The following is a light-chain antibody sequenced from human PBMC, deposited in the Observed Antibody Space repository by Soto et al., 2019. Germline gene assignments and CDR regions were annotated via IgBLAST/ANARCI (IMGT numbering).Light chain of an antibody. J-gene: IGLJ1*01. CDR2: GNN. V-gene: IGLV1-44*01. Sequence: QSVLTQPPSASGTPGQRVTISCSGSSSNIGGNTVNWYQQLPGTAPKLLIYGNNQRPSGVPDRFSGSKSATSASLAISGLQSEDEAAYYCAAWDDRLNGPVFGTGTKLTVL. CDR1: SSNIGGNT. CDR3: AAWDDRLNGPV.